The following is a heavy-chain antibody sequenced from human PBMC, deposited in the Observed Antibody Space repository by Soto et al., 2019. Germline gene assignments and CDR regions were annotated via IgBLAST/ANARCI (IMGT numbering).Heavy chain of an antibody. CDR1: GGTFSTST. CDR2: IIPIFGTG. Sequence: QVQLEQSGTEVKKPGSSVKVSCKASGGTFSTSTFTWVRQAPGQGLEWMGRIIPIFGTGDYGPKFQGRVLRTAEESTSSVYMELSGLNVADTAVFFCVRHAPIGSVFRGYDAIDSRGQGTLVTVSS. J-gene: IGHJ4*02. V-gene: IGHV1-69*08. CDR3: VRHAPIGSVFRGYDAIDS. D-gene: IGHD5-12*01.